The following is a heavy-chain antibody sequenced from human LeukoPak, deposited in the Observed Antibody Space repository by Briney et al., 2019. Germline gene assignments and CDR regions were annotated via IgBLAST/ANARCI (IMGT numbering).Heavy chain of an antibody. V-gene: IGHV3-23*01. Sequence: GGSLRLSCAASGFTFSSYSMNWVRQAPGKGLEWVSAISGSGGSTYYADSVKGRFTISRDNSKNTLYLQMNSLRAEDTAVYYCARGLGYCSSTSCHDAFDIWGQGTMVTDSS. D-gene: IGHD2-2*01. CDR2: ISGSGGST. CDR1: GFTFSSYS. J-gene: IGHJ3*02. CDR3: ARGLGYCSSTSCHDAFDI.